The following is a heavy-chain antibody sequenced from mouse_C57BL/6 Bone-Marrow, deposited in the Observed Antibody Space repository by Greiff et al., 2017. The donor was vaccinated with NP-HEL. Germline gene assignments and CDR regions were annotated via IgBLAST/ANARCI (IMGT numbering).Heavy chain of an antibody. CDR2: ISSGGSYT. Sequence: EVKLVESGGDLVKPGGSLKLSCAASGFTFSSYGMSWVRQTPDKRLEWVATISSGGSYTYYPDRVKGRFTIARENAKNTQYLLMSILKSEDTAMYYCASSGFAWFAYWGQGTLVTVSA. CDR3: ASSGFAWFAY. V-gene: IGHV5-6*01. CDR1: GFTFSSYG. J-gene: IGHJ3*01. D-gene: IGHD4-1*01.